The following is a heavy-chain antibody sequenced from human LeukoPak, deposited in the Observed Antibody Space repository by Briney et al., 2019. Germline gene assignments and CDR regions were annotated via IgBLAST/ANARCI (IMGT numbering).Heavy chain of an antibody. J-gene: IGHJ6*03. V-gene: IGHV4-34*01. CDR1: GGSFSGYY. CDR3: ARGRKYSSSSYYYYYMDV. Sequence: SETLSLTCAVYGGSFSGYYWSWIRQPPGKGLEWIGEINHSGSTNYNPSLKSRVTISVDTSKNQFSLKLSSVTAADTAVYYCARGRKYSSSSYYYYYMDVWGKGTTVTVS. D-gene: IGHD6-6*01. CDR2: INHSGST.